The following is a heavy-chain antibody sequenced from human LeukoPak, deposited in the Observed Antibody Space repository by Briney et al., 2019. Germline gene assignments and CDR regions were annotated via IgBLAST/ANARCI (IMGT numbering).Heavy chain of an antibody. Sequence: ASVKVSCKASGYTFTGYYMHWVRQAPGQGLEWMGWINPNSGGTNYAQKFQGRVTMTRDTSISTAYMELSRLRSDDTAVYYCARVAYCGGDCYNNGLDYWGQGTLVTVSS. CDR1: GYTFTGYY. V-gene: IGHV1-2*02. D-gene: IGHD2-21*02. J-gene: IGHJ4*02. CDR3: ARVAYCGGDCYNNGLDY. CDR2: INPNSGGT.